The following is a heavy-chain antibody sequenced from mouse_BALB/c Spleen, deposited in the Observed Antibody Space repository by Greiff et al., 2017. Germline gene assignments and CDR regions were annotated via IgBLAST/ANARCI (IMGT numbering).Heavy chain of an antibody. CDR1: GFTFSSYT. Sequence: EVHLVESGGGLVKPGGSLKLSCAASGFTFSSYTMSWVRQTPEKRLEWVATISSGGSYTYYPDSVKGRFTISRDNAKNTLYLQMSSLKSEDTAMYYCTRGLYDYDGYYFDYWGQGTTLTVSS. J-gene: IGHJ2*01. CDR3: TRGLYDYDGYYFDY. V-gene: IGHV5-6-4*01. CDR2: ISSGGSYT. D-gene: IGHD2-4*01.